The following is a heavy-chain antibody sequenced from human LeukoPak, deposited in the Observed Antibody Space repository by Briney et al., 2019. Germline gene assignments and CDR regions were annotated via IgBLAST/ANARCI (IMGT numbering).Heavy chain of an antibody. CDR3: VRKFDTSGYYFWFDP. V-gene: IGHV3-30-3*01. Sequence: GGSLRLSCAASGLTFSNYAMHWVRQAPGKGLEWVAGISYDGNNKHYADSVKGRFTISRDSSKNTVNLQMNSLRAEDTAVYYCVRKFDTSGYYFWFDPWGQGTLVTVSS. J-gene: IGHJ5*02. CDR1: GLTFSNYA. CDR2: ISYDGNNK. D-gene: IGHD3-22*01.